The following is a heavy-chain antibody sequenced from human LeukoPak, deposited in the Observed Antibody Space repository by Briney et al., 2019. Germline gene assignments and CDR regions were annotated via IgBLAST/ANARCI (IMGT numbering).Heavy chain of an antibody. V-gene: IGHV4-59*10. Sequence: SETLSLTCAVYGGSFSGYYWSWIRQPAGKGLEWIGRIYTSGSTNYNPYLKSRVTISLDTSKNLLSLKLRSVTAADTAVYYCARSRGIISDSTLDYWGQGTLVTVSS. CDR1: GGSFSGYY. CDR3: ARSRGIISDSTLDY. J-gene: IGHJ4*02. D-gene: IGHD6-13*01. CDR2: IYTSGST.